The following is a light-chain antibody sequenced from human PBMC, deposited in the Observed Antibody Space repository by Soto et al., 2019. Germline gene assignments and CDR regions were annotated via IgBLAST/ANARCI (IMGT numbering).Light chain of an antibody. CDR3: QQYYSTLWT. CDR1: QSVSSN. Sequence: EIVMTQSPATLSVSPGERATLSCRASQSVSSNLAWYQQKPGQAPRLLICGASTRASGIPARFSGSGSGTEFTLTISSLQAEDVAVYYCQQYYSTLWTFGQGTKVDIK. CDR2: GAS. J-gene: IGKJ1*01. V-gene: IGKV3-15*01.